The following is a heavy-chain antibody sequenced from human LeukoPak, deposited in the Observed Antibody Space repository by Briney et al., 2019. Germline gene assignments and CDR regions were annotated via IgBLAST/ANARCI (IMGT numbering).Heavy chain of an antibody. J-gene: IGHJ4*02. CDR2: IKQDGSEK. Sequence: GGSLRLSCAAPGFTFSDYWMSWVRQAPGKGLEWVGNIKQDGSEKYYVDSVKGRFTISRDNAKNSLYLQMNSLRAEDTAVYYCAREGKLSYWGQGTLVTVSS. CDR1: GFTFSDYW. CDR3: AREGKLSY. V-gene: IGHV3-7*01.